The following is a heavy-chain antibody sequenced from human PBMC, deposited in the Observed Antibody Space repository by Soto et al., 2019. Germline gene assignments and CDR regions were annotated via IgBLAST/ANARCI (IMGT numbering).Heavy chain of an antibody. CDR3: ARVYCSGGTCYPAP. V-gene: IGHV4-61*01. CDR2: IYYSGST. Sequence: SETLSLTCTVSGGSVSSGSYYWSWIRQPPGKGLEWIGYIYYSGSTNYNPSLKSRVTISVDTSKNQFSLKLNSVTAADTAVYYCARVYCSGGTCYPAPWGQGTLVTVSS. D-gene: IGHD2-15*01. J-gene: IGHJ5*02. CDR1: GGSVSSGSYY.